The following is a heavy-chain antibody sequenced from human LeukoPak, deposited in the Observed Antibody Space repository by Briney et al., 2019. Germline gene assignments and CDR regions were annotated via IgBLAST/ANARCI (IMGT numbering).Heavy chain of an antibody. CDR3: AKLIVFTPSDFDY. CDR2: ITGSGGGT. Sequence: GGSLRLSCAASGFTFSTYAMSWVRQAPGKGLDWVSGITGSGGGTYYADSVKGRFTISRDNFKNTLYLQMNSLGAEDTAVYYCAKLIVFTPSDFDYWGQGTPVTVSS. V-gene: IGHV3-23*01. CDR1: GFTFSTYA. D-gene: IGHD3-16*02. J-gene: IGHJ4*02.